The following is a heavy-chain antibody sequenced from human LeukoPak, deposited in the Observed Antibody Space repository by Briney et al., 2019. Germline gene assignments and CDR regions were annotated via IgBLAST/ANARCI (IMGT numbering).Heavy chain of an antibody. J-gene: IGHJ6*02. CDR1: GGSISRYY. V-gene: IGHV4-59*08. CDR3: ARHPRDGYNSPYFYYGVAV. D-gene: IGHD5-24*01. Sequence: PSETLSLTCSVSGGSISRYYWSWIRQPPGKGLEWIGDIYYNASTNYNPSLKSRVTISVDTSKNQFSLKLSSVTAAATAVYYCARHPRDGYNSPYFYYGVAVWGHGTTVTVSS. CDR2: IYYNAST.